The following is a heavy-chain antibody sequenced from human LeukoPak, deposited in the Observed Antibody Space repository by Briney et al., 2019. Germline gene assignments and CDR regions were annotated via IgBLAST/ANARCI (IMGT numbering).Heavy chain of an antibody. Sequence: GGSLRLSCAASGFTFSSYEMNWVRQAPGKGLEWVSYISSSGSTIYYADSVKGRFTISRDNAKNPLYLQMNSLRAEDTAVYYCAREMTTVVNWFDPWGQGTLVTVSS. V-gene: IGHV3-48*03. CDR1: GFTFSSYE. CDR2: ISSSGSTI. CDR3: AREMTTVVNWFDP. J-gene: IGHJ5*02. D-gene: IGHD4-23*01.